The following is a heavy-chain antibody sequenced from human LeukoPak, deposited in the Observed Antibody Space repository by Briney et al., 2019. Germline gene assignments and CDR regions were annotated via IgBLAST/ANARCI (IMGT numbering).Heavy chain of an antibody. CDR3: AAQKDPRPFDH. Sequence: ASVTVSCKASGYTFIAYYIHWVRQAPGQGLEWMGWLNPSSGGTLSAQKFQGRVTMSRDTSISTAYMELSELRSDDTAVYYCAAQKDPRPFDHWGQGTLISVSS. J-gene: IGHJ4*02. CDR1: GYTFIAYY. CDR2: LNPSSGGT. V-gene: IGHV1-2*02.